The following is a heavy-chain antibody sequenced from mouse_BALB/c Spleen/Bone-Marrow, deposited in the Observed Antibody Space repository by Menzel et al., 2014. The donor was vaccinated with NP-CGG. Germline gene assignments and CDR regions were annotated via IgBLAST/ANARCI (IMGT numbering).Heavy chain of an antibody. D-gene: IGHD2-2*01. V-gene: IGHV1S126*01. CDR2: IDPSDSET. CDR3: AREAGYYYAMDY. CDR1: GYSFTSYW. J-gene: IGHJ4*01. Sequence: QVQLQQSGPQLVRPGASVKISCKASGYSFTSYWMHWVKQRPGQGLEWIGMIDPSDSETRLNQKFKDKATLTVDKSSSTAYMQLSSPTSEDSAVYYCAREAGYYYAMDYWGQGPSGSVSS.